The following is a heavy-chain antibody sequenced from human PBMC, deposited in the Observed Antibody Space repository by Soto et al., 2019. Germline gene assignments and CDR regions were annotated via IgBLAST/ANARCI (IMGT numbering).Heavy chain of an antibody. J-gene: IGHJ4*02. CDR1: GFSFSSFW. D-gene: IGHD1-20*01. V-gene: IGHV3-7*01. CDR3: ARGYNWNTDY. CDR2: IKEDGSEK. Sequence: GGSLRLSCAASGFSFSSFWMTLVRQAPGKGLEWVANIKEDGSEKYYVDSVKGRFIISRDNAKNSLYLQMNSLKAEDTAVYYCARGYNWNTDYWGQGSLVTVSS.